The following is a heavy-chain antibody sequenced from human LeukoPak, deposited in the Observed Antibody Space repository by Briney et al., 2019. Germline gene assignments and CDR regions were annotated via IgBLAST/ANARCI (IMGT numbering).Heavy chain of an antibody. Sequence: PGGSLRLSCSASGFTFSNYWMTWFRQAPGKGLEWVANTNADGSDKYYLGSVKGRFTISRDNAKNSLYLQMNNLRVEDTAVYYCARDDPSAWYGDWGQGTLVTVSS. D-gene: IGHD6-19*01. J-gene: IGHJ4*02. CDR1: GFTFSNYW. V-gene: IGHV3-7*01. CDR2: TNADGSDK. CDR3: ARDDPSAWYGD.